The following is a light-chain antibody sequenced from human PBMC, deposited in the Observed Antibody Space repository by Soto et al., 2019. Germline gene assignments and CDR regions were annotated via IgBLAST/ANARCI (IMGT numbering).Light chain of an antibody. CDR2: DAS. J-gene: IGKJ5*01. CDR1: QSISSW. CDR3: QQYNSSTIT. Sequence: DIQITQSPSTLSASVGDRVTITCRASQSISSWLAWYQQKPGKAPKLLIYDASSLDSGVPSRFSGSGAGTEFTRPISSLQPDDVATDYCQQYNSSTITFGQGTRLEIK. V-gene: IGKV1-5*01.